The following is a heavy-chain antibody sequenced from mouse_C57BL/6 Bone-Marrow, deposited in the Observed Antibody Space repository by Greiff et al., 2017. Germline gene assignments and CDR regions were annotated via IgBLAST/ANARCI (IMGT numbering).Heavy chain of an antibody. CDR1: GYTFTSYG. Sequence: QVQLQQSGAELARPGASVKLSCKASGYTFTSYGISWVKQRTGQGLEWIGEIYPRSGNTYYNEKFKGKATLTVDTSSSTAYMQLSSLTSEDSAVYYCAREIGGWFAYWGQGTLVTVSA. V-gene: IGHV1-81*01. CDR3: AREIGGWFAY. J-gene: IGHJ3*01. CDR2: IYPRSGNT.